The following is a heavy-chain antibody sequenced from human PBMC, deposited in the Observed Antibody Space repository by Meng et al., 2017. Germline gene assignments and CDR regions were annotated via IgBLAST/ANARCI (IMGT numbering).Heavy chain of an antibody. D-gene: IGHD3-22*01. CDR2: ISWNSGSI. V-gene: IGHV3-9*01. CDR3: AKAYYDSSGYIGEGFDY. Sequence: SLKTSCAASGFTFDDYAMHWVRQAPGKGLEWVSGISWNSGSIGYADSVKGRFTISRDNAKNSLYLQMNSLRAEDTALYYCAKAYYDSSGYIGEGFDYWGQGTLVTVSS. CDR1: GFTFDDYA. J-gene: IGHJ4*02.